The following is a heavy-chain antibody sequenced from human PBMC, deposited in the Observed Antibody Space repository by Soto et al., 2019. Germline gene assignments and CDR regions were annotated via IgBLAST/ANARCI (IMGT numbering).Heavy chain of an antibody. CDR3: AKGSYSGWVDY. J-gene: IGHJ4*02. V-gene: IGHV3-30*18. Sequence: GGSLRLSCAASGFTFSSYGMHWVRQAPGKGLEWVAVISYDGSNKYYADSVKGRFTISRDNSKNTLYLQMNSLRAEDTAVYYCAKGSYSGWVDYWGQGTLVTVSS. CDR2: ISYDGSNK. CDR1: GFTFSSYG. D-gene: IGHD6-19*01.